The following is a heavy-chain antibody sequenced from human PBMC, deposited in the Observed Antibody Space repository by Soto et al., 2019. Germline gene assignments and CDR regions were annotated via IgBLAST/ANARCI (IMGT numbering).Heavy chain of an antibody. Sequence: PSETLSLTCAVYGGSLSGYYWSWIRQPPGKGLEWIGEINHSGGTHYNPSLNRRITISVDKSNNQFPLKLSSVTAADTSVYYCERVGHNYDYFDFDYCGQGTLVTVSS. CDR3: ERVGHNYDYFDFDY. J-gene: IGHJ4*02. CDR1: GGSLSGYY. D-gene: IGHD3-16*01. CDR2: INHSGGT. V-gene: IGHV4-34*01.